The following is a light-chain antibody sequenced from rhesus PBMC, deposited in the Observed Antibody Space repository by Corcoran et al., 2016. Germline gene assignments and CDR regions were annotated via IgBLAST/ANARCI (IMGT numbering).Light chain of an antibody. CDR2: KAS. CDR1: QSIRSW. CDR3: LQYNSGPYS. V-gene: IGKV1-22*01. J-gene: IGKJ2*01. Sequence: DLQMTQSPSSLSASVGDTVTITCRASQSIRSWLDWYQKKPGKVPKLMIYKASNLLSGGPSRFSGSGAGTEFTRTISTIQPEDFATYYCLQYNSGPYSFGQGTKVEIK.